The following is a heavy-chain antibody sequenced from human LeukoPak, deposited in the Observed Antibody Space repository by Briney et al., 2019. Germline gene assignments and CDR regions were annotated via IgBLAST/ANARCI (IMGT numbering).Heavy chain of an antibody. Sequence: ASVKVSCKASGFTFTSSAMQWVRQARGQRLEWIGWIVVGSGNTNYAQKFQERVTITRDMSTSTAYMGLSSLRSEDTAVYYCAADSVANYYYGMDVWGQGTTVTVSS. CDR2: IVVGSGNT. CDR3: AADSVANYYYGMDV. J-gene: IGHJ6*02. V-gene: IGHV1-58*02. CDR1: GFTFTSSA. D-gene: IGHD2-15*01.